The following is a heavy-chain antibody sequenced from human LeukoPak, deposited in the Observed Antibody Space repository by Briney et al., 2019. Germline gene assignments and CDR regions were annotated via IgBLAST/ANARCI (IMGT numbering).Heavy chain of an antibody. CDR2: VNHSGST. V-gene: IGHV4-34*01. D-gene: IGHD3-16*02. CDR1: GGSFSGYY. Sequence: SETLSLTCAVYGGSFSGYYWSWIRQPPGKGLEWIGEVNHSGSTNYNPSLKSRVTISVDTFKNQFSLKLSSVTAADTAVYYCARGESRIETPSYWGQGTLVTVSS. J-gene: IGHJ4*02. CDR3: ARGESRIETPSY.